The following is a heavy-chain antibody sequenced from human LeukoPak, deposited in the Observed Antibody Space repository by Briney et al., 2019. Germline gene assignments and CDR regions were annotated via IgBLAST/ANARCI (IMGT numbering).Heavy chain of an antibody. V-gene: IGHV3-23*01. D-gene: IGHD2-15*01. J-gene: IGHJ4*02. CDR2: ISGSGGST. Sequence: GGSLRLSCAASGFTFSSYAMSWVRQAPGKGLEWVSTISGSGGSTYYADSVKGRFTISRDNSKNTLYLQMNGLRAEDTAVYYCAKNGLVVAAYFDSWGQGTLVTVSS. CDR3: AKNGLVVAAYFDS. CDR1: GFTFSSYA.